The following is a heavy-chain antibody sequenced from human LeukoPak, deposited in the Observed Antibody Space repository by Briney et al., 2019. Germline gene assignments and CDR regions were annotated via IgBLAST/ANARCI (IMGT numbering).Heavy chain of an antibody. Sequence: PSETLSLTCTVSGGSISSSSYYWGWIRQPPGKGLEWIGSIYYSGSTYYNPSLKSRVTISVDTSKNQFSLKLSSVTAADTAVYYCARLLGYCSSTSCWAWFDPWGQGTLVTVSS. CDR1: GGSISSSSYY. V-gene: IGHV4-39*01. D-gene: IGHD2-2*01. CDR2: IYYSGST. J-gene: IGHJ5*02. CDR3: ARLLGYCSSTSCWAWFDP.